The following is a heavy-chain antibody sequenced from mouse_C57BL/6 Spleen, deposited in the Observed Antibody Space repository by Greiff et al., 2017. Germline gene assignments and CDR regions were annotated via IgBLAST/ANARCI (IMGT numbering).Heavy chain of an antibody. CDR3: ARGPRGFDY. Sequence: VQVVESGPELVKPGASVKLSCKASGYTFTSYDINWVKQRPGQGLEWIGWIYPRAGSTKYNEKFKGKATLTVDTSSSTACMELHSLTSEDSAVYFCARGPRGFDYWGKGTTLTVSS. V-gene: IGHV1-85*01. J-gene: IGHJ2*01. CDR1: GYTFTSYD. CDR2: IYPRAGST.